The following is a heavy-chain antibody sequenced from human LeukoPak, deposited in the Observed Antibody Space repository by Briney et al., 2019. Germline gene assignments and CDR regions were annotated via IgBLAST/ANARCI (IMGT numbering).Heavy chain of an antibody. V-gene: IGHV4-34*01. D-gene: IGHD2-21*01. CDR3: ARQLSDSGACTNWFDS. CDR2: IYYSGST. CDR1: GGSFSGYY. Sequence: SETLSLTCAVYGGSFSGYYWGWIRQPSGKGLEWIGTIYYSGSTDYTPSLRSRVTISVDTSKNQFSLRLSSVTAADTAVYYCARQLSDSGACTNWFDSWGQGTLVTVSS. J-gene: IGHJ5*01.